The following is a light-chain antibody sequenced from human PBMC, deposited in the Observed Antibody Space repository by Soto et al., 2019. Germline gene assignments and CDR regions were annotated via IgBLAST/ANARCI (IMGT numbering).Light chain of an antibody. J-gene: IGLJ1*01. V-gene: IGLV2-14*01. CDR1: SSDVGNYNS. CDR2: DVS. CDR3: GSYTSSRTYV. Sequence: SALTQPASLSGFPGQSITISCTRTSSDVGNYNSVSWYQQRPGKAPKFMISDVSDRPAGVSNRFSGSKSGSTATLTISSLQAEDEADYYCGSYTSSRTYVFGTGTKVTVL.